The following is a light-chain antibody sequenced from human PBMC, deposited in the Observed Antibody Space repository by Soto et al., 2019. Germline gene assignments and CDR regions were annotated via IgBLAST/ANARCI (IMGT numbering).Light chain of an antibody. CDR3: SSYTGTNNFGV. Sequence: QSALAPPASASGSPGQSVTISCTGSSSDFGGYNYVSWYQQHPGKAPKLVIYEVRERPSGVPDRFSGSKSGNTASLTVSGLQAEDEADYYCSSYTGTNNFGVFGPGTKVTVL. CDR1: SSDFGGYNY. J-gene: IGLJ1*01. V-gene: IGLV2-8*01. CDR2: EVR.